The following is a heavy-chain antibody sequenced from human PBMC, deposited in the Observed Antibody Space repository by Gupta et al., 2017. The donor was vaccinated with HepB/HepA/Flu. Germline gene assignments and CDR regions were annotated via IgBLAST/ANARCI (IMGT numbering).Heavy chain of an antibody. CDR2: IKHDGSET. Sequence: EVQLVDSGGGLVQPGGSLSLSCEASGFTFSNYWMTWVRQAPGKRLELVANIKHDGSETNYVDSVKGRFTISRDNAKNSLYLQMNSLRDEDTAIYHCAKHRTSRYTSGHNYGYMDRWGKGTTVVVSS. V-gene: IGHV3-7*01. D-gene: IGHD2-2*02. J-gene: IGHJ6*03. CDR3: AKHRTSRYTSGHNYGYMDR. CDR1: GFTFSNYW.